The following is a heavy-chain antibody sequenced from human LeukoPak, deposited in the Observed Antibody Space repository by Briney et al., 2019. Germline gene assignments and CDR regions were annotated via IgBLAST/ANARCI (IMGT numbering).Heavy chain of an antibody. V-gene: IGHV1-2*02. D-gene: IGHD3-10*01. CDR2: INPNSGGT. Sequence: ASVKVSCKASGYNFTDYLIHWVRRAPGQGLEWMGWINPNSGGTNSAQNFQGRVTLTRDTSIGTAYMELSRLTSDDTAIYYCARDVGSMVRILRGGGKDYNWFDPWGQGALVTVSS. CDR3: ARDVGSMVRILRGGGKDYNWFDP. J-gene: IGHJ5*02. CDR1: GYNFTDYL.